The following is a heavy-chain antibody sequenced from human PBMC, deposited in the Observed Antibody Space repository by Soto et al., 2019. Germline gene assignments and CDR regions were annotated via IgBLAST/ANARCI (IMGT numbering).Heavy chain of an antibody. CDR2: IYYSGST. Sequence: SETLSLTCNVSSGSISSYYWSWIRQPPGKGLEWIGYIYYSGSTNYNPSLKSRVTISVDTSKNQFSLKLSSVTAADTAVYYCARRYGWNFDYWGQGTLVTVSS. CDR1: SGSISSYY. J-gene: IGHJ4*02. V-gene: IGHV4-59*08. D-gene: IGHD6-19*01. CDR3: ARRYGWNFDY.